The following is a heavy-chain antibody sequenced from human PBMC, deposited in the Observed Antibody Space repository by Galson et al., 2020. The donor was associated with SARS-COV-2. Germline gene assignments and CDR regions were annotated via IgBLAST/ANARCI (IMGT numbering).Heavy chain of an antibody. Sequence: ASVTVSCKASGYTFTAYGIAWVRPAPGQGLEWVGWVSAYNGKTHFAQNFQDRVTMTTDISTNTAYMELRSLRSDDTAVYYCARGRGGSSTSALDYWGQGTLVTVSS. V-gene: IGHV1-18*04. CDR1: GYTFTAYG. CDR2: VSAYNGKT. J-gene: IGHJ4*02. D-gene: IGHD2-15*01. CDR3: ARGRGGSSTSALDY.